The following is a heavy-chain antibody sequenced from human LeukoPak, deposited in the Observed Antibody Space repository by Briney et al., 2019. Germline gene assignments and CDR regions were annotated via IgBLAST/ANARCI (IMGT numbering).Heavy chain of an antibody. CDR1: GFTFSTYW. CDR3: AREIPQQQVAMDV. CDR2: IKEDGTGK. D-gene: IGHD6-13*01. Sequence: PGGSLRLSCAASGFTFSTYWMSWVRQAPGKGLEWLANIKEDGTGKNHVDSVKGRFAISRDNAKNSLYLQMDGLRAEDTAVYYCAREIPQQQVAMDVWGQGTTVTVSS. V-gene: IGHV3-7*04. J-gene: IGHJ6*02.